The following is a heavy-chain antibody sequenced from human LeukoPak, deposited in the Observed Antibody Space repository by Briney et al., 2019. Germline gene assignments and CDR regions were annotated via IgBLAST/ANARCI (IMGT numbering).Heavy chain of an antibody. CDR1: GYSFTSYW. Sequence: GESLKISCKGSGYSFTSYWIGWVRQMPGKGLEWMGIIYPGGSDTRYSPSFQGQVTISADKSISTAYLQWSSLKASDTAMYYCARCPSIAVAGTGFDYWGQGTLVTVSS. CDR2: IYPGGSDT. D-gene: IGHD6-19*01. J-gene: IGHJ4*02. CDR3: ARCPSIAVAGTGFDY. V-gene: IGHV5-51*01.